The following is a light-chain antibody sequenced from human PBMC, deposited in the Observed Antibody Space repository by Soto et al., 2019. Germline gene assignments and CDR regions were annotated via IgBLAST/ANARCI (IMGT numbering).Light chain of an antibody. CDR1: QSVSGTF. CDR3: QHYGSSPQA. Sequence: EIVLTQSPGSLALSPLEIATLSFMASQSVSGTFLAWYQQKPGQAPSLLIYDASIRATGIPDRFSGSGSGTDFTLTISRLETEDFAVYYCQHYGSSPQAFGQGTKVDI. J-gene: IGKJ1*01. CDR2: DAS. V-gene: IGKV3-20*01.